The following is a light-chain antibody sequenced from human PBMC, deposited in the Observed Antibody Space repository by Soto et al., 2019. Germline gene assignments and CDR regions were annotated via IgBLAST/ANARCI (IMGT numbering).Light chain of an antibody. Sequence: EIVLTQSPATLSLSPGERATLSCRASQSVSVFLAWYQRKPGQAPRLLIYDESHRATDIPARFSGSGSGTDFTLTISSLVPEDLANYDCEQGSFWPPFDFGGGNKVYIK. CDR3: EQGSFWPPFD. J-gene: IGKJ4*01. CDR1: QSVSVF. CDR2: DES. V-gene: IGKV3-11*01.